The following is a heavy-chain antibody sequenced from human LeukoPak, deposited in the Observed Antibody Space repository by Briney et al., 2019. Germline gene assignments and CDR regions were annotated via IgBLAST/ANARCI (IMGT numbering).Heavy chain of an antibody. J-gene: IGHJ4*02. V-gene: IGHV3-21*01. CDR1: GFTFSSYS. D-gene: IGHD3-10*01. CDR3: ARVQLEYYYGSPFGY. Sequence: TGGSLRLSCAASGFTFSSYSMNWVRQAPGKGLEWVSSISSSSSYIYYADSVKGRFTISRDNAKNSLYLQMNSLRAEDTAVYYCARVQLEYYYGSPFGYWGQGTLVTVSS. CDR2: ISSSSSYI.